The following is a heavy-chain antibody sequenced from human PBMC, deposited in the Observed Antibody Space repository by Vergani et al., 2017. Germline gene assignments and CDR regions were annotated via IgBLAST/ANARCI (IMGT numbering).Heavy chain of an antibody. CDR3: ARDGQRRYYDSSGYLT. D-gene: IGHD3-22*01. Sequence: QVPLVPSGAEVKTPGASVKVSCKASGYTFTSYDINWVRQATGQGLEWMGWMNPNSGNTNYAQKLQGRVTMTTDTSTSTAYMELRSLRSDDTAVYYCARDGQRRYYDSSGYLTWGQGTLVTVSS. V-gene: IGHV1-8*01. CDR1: GYTFTSYD. J-gene: IGHJ5*02. CDR2: MNPNSGNT.